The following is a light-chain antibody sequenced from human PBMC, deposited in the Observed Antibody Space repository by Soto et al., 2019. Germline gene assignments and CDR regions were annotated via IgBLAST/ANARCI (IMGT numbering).Light chain of an antibody. Sequence: TVWTQSPATLSLSPGERATISCKASQSVGTYLAWYKQKPGQAPRLLSYDASNRATGIPARVTGSGSGTEFTLTISSLEPEDFVVYYCQQRSDWPLSFGGGTKVDIK. J-gene: IGKJ4*01. CDR2: DAS. CDR1: QSVGTY. V-gene: IGKV3-11*01. CDR3: QQRSDWPLS.